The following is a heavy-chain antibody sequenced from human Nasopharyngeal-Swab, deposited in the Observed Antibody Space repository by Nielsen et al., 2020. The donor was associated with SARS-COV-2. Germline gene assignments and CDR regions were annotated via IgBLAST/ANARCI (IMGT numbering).Heavy chain of an antibody. J-gene: IGHJ4*02. V-gene: IGHV4-61*02. D-gene: IGHD6-19*01. CDR3: ARDRSRGWYNSFDH. CDR2: IYSSGNS. CDR1: GGSISSSSYY. Sequence: SETLSLTCTVSGGSISSSSYYWSWIRQPAGKGLEWIGRIYSSGNSNYNPSLKSRVTISVDTSKNQFSLRLSSVTAADTAVYYCARDRSRGWYNSFDHWGQGTLVTVSS.